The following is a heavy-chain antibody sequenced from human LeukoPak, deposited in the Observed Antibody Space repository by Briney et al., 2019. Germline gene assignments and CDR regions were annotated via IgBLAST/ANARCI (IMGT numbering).Heavy chain of an antibody. Sequence: PSGTLSLTCTVSGVSISSGDYYWSWIRQPPGKVLEWIGYVYHSGSTYYSPPLRNRVTLSVDTSKNQFSLKLSSVTAADTAVYYCARAHGSPWVRLFGSGGQGTLVTVPS. CDR3: ARAHGSPWVRLFGS. J-gene: IGHJ4*02. CDR2: VYHSGST. V-gene: IGHV4-30-4*01. CDR1: GVSISSGDYY. D-gene: IGHD3-10*01.